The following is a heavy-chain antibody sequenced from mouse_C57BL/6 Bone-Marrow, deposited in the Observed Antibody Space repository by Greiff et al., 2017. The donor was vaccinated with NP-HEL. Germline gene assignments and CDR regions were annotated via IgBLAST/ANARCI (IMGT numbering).Heavy chain of an antibody. J-gene: IGHJ2*01. CDR3: ARGGNYWYSFGY. Sequence: QVQLQQSGAELVKPGASVKMSCKASGYTFTTYPIEWVKQNHGKSLEWIGNFHPYNDDTEYNEKFKNKATLTVEKSSSTVYLELSRLTSDDSSVYYCARGGNYWYSFGYWGQGTTLTVSS. D-gene: IGHD2-1*01. CDR2: FHPYNDDT. V-gene: IGHV1-47*01. CDR1: GYTFTTYP.